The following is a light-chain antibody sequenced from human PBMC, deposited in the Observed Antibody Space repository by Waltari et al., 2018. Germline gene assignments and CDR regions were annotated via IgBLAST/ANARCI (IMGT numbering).Light chain of an antibody. CDR3: QQYGSSIMYT. J-gene: IGKJ2*01. Sequence: VLTQFPGTLSFSPGESSTLTCRASQSLTKRYLAWYQQKPGQAPRLVIYGASSRAAGIPDRFSGSGSGTDFTLTISRLEPEDFAVYYCQQYGSSIMYTFGQGTKLEIK. V-gene: IGKV3-20*01. CDR1: QSLTKRY. CDR2: GAS.